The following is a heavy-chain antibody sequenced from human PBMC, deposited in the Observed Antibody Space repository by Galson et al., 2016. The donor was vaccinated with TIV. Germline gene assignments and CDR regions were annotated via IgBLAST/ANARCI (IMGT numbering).Heavy chain of an antibody. J-gene: IGHJ4*02. CDR2: IWYDGINK. Sequence: SLRLSCAASGFTFSTNAMHWGRPAPGKGLEWVAVIWYDGINKYYADPVKGRLTISSDSSKNTLYLQMNSLRAEDTAVYDCVRFLGSTSTVYWGQGTLVTVSS. D-gene: IGHD3-16*01. CDR3: VRFLGSTSTVY. V-gene: IGHV3-33*01. CDR1: GFTFSTNA.